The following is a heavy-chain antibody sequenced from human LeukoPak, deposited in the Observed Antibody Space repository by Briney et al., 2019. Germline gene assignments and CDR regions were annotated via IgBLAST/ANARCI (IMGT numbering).Heavy chain of an antibody. CDR2: ISGSSIYI. D-gene: IGHD3-22*01. Sequence: GGSLRLSCAASGFTFSTYSMNWVRQAPGEGLEWVSSISGSSIYIYYADSVKGRFTISRDNAKNSLYLQMNSLRAEDTAVYYCARDPPYYDSSGYYYDYWGQGTLVTVSS. J-gene: IGHJ4*02. CDR1: GFTFSTYS. V-gene: IGHV3-21*01. CDR3: ARDPPYYDSSGYYYDY.